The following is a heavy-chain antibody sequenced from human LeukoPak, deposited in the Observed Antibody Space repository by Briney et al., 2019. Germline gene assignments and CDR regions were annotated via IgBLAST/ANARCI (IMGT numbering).Heavy chain of an antibody. CDR3: AREPFPYDSSGRYYYYMDV. CDR1: GYTFTGYY. Sequence: ASVKVSCKASGYTFTGYYMHWVRQAPGQGLEWMGWINPNSGGTNYAQKFQGRVTMTRDTSISTAYMELSRLRSDDTAVYYCAREPFPYDSSGRYYYYMDVWGKGTTVTISS. CDR2: INPNSGGT. J-gene: IGHJ6*03. D-gene: IGHD3-22*01. V-gene: IGHV1-2*02.